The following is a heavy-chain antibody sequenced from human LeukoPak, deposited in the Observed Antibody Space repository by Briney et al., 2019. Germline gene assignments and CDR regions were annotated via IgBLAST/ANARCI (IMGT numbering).Heavy chain of an antibody. V-gene: IGHV3-23*01. CDR3: ANLGAVDTAIDY. D-gene: IGHD5-18*01. Sequence: GGSLRLSCAASGFTFSSYAMSWVRQAPGKGLEWVSAISGSGGSTYYADSVKGRFTISRDNSKNTLYLQMNSLRAEDTAVYYCANLGAVDTAIDYWGQGTLVTVSS. CDR2: ISGSGGST. CDR1: GFTFSSYA. J-gene: IGHJ4*02.